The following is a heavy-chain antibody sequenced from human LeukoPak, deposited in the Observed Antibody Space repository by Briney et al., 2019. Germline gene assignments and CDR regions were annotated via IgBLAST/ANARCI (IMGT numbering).Heavy chain of an antibody. Sequence: GGSLRLSCAASGFTFSSYAMHWVRQAPGKGLEWVAVISYDGSNKYYADSVKGRFTISRDNSKNTLYLQMNSLRAEDTAVYFCARGGFSDYSPFDYWGQGTLVTVSS. V-gene: IGHV3-30-3*01. J-gene: IGHJ4*02. CDR2: ISYDGSNK. CDR1: GFTFSSYA. CDR3: ARGGFSDYSPFDY. D-gene: IGHD3-22*01.